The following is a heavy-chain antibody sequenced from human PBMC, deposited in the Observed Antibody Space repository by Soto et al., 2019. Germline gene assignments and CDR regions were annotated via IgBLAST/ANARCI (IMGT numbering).Heavy chain of an antibody. Sequence: SETLSLTCTVSGGSISSYYWSWIRQPPAKGLEWIGYIYYSGSTNYNPSLKSRVTISVDTSKNQFSLKLSSVTAADTAVYYCARATYYYDSSGRSYYFDYWGQGTLVTVSS. J-gene: IGHJ4*02. CDR3: ARATYYYDSSGRSYYFDY. D-gene: IGHD3-22*01. V-gene: IGHV4-59*01. CDR1: GGSISSYY. CDR2: IYYSGST.